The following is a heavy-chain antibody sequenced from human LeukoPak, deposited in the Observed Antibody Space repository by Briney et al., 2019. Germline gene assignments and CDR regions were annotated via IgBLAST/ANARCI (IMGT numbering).Heavy chain of an antibody. Sequence: PGGSLRLSCAASGFTFSTYSMNWVRQAPGKGLEWVSSISSGSTYIYYADSVKGRFTISRDNAKNSLYLQMNSLRADDTAVYYCARRTSGAFAIWGQGTKVTVSS. J-gene: IGHJ3*02. CDR1: GFTFSTYS. V-gene: IGHV3-21*01. CDR3: ARRTSGAFAI. CDR2: ISSGSTYI.